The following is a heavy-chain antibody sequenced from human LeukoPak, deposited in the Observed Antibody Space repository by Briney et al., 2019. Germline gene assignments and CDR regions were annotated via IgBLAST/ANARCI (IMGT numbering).Heavy chain of an antibody. CDR3: TRFRDEGAAAGNWFDP. CDR1: GFTFGDYA. J-gene: IGHJ5*02. Sequence: GGSLRLSCTASGFTFGDYAMSWFRQAPGKGLEWVGFIRGKAYGGTTEYAASVKGRFTISRDDSKSIAYLQMNSLKTEDTAVYYCTRFRDEGAAAGNWFDPWGQGTLVTVSS. CDR2: IRGKAYGGTT. V-gene: IGHV3-49*03. D-gene: IGHD6-13*01.